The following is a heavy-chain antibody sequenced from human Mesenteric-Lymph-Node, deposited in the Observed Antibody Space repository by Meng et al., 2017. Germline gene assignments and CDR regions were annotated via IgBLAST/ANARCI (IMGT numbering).Heavy chain of an antibody. CDR1: GFTFSSYE. V-gene: IGHV3-48*03. J-gene: IGHJ4*02. CDR3: ARFVLGYDFWSGYYFDY. D-gene: IGHD3-3*01. CDR2: ISSSGSTI. Sequence: GGSLRLSCAASGFTFSSYEMNWVRQAPGKGLEWVSYISSSGSTIYYADSVKGRFTISRDNAKNSLYLQMNSLRAEDTAVYYCARFVLGYDFWSGYYFDYWGQGTLVTVSS.